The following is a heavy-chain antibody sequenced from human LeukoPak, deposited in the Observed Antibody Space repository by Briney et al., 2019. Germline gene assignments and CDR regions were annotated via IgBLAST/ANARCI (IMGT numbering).Heavy chain of an antibody. D-gene: IGHD6-6*01. CDR1: GLTFSSYS. CDR3: ARESEYSTNAFDY. CDR2: ISSSSSYT. Sequence: GGSLRLSCAASGLTFSSYSMNWVRQAPRKELEWVSSISSSSSYTHYADSVKGRFTISRDNAKNSLYLQMNSLRAEDTAVYYCARESEYSTNAFDYWGQGTLVTVSS. V-gene: IGHV3-21*01. J-gene: IGHJ4*02.